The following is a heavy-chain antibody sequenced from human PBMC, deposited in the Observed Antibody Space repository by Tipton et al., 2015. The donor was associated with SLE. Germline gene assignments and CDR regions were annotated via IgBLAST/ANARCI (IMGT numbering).Heavy chain of an antibody. V-gene: IGHV4-34*01. D-gene: IGHD3-22*01. CDR2: INHSGST. Sequence: TLSLTCAVYGGSFSSYYWSWVRQPPGKGLEWIGEINHSGSTNYNPSLKSRVTISVDTSKNQFSLKLSSMTAADTAVYYCASIRYYYDSSGCYSPFDYWGQGTLVTVSS. J-gene: IGHJ4*02. CDR1: GGSFSSYY. CDR3: ASIRYYYDSSGCYSPFDY.